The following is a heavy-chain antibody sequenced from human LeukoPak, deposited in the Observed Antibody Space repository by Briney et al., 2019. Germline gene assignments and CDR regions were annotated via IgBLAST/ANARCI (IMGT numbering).Heavy chain of an antibody. D-gene: IGHD6-6*01. V-gene: IGHV1-8*01. CDR3: ARGWIAARGYYFDY. J-gene: IGHJ4*02. CDR1: GYTFTSYD. Sequence: ASVKVSCKASGYTFTSYDINWVRQATGQGLEWMGWMNPNSGNTGYAQKFQGRVTMTRNTSISTAYMEPSSLRSEDTAVYYCARGWIAARGYYFDYWGQGTLVTVSS. CDR2: MNPNSGNT.